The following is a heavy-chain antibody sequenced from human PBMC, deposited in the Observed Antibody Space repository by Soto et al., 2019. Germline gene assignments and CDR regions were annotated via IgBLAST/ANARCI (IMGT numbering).Heavy chain of an antibody. D-gene: IGHD7-27*01. CDR3: ASITGGAIDY. J-gene: IGHJ4*02. V-gene: IGHV4-34*01. Sequence: QVQLQQWGAGLLKPSETLSLTCAVYGGSFSGYYWSWIRQPPGKGLEWIGEINHSGSTNYNPPLKSRVNISVDTSKNQFSLKLSSVTAADTAVYYCASITGGAIDYWGQGTLVTVSS. CDR2: INHSGST. CDR1: GGSFSGYY.